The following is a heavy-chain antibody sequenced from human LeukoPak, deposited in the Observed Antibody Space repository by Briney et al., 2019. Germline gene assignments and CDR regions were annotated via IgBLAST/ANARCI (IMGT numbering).Heavy chain of an antibody. CDR3: ARGHPRDCSSTSCRRDNYYYYYMDV. CDR2: MNPNSGNT. V-gene: IGHV1-8*03. J-gene: IGHJ6*03. CDR1: GYTFTSYD. Sequence: ASVKVSCKASGYTFTSYDINWVRQATGQGLEWMGWMNPNSGNTGYAQKFQGRVTITRNTSISTAYMELSGLRSEDTAVYYCARGHPRDCSSTSCRRDNYYYYYMDVWGKGTTVTVSS. D-gene: IGHD2-2*01.